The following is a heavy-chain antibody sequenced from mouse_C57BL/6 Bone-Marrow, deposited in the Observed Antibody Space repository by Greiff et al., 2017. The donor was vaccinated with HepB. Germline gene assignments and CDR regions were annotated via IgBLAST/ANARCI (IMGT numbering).Heavy chain of an antibody. D-gene: IGHD4-1*01. V-gene: IGHV1-81*01. CDR2: IYPRSGNT. J-gene: IGHJ2*01. CDR3: AREGEDWDYFDY. Sequence: VKLQESGAELARPGASVKLSCKASGYTFTSYGISWVKQRTGQGLEWIGEIYPRSGNTYYNEKFKGKATLTADKSSSTAYMELRSLTSEDSAVYFCAREGEDWDYFDYWGQGTTLTVSS. CDR1: GYTFTSYG.